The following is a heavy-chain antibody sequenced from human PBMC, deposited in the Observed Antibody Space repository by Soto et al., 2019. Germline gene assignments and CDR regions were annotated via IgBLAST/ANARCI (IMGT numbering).Heavy chain of an antibody. CDR2: INQSGRT. V-gene: IGHV4-34*01. D-gene: IGHD2-2*01. CDR1: RWSLSSFS. CDR3: ASGVVVLPAARSRGFGFAL. Sequence: QVQLQQWGAGLLKPSETLSLTCAVYRWSLSSFSWGWIRQSPGRGLEWIGEINQSGRTNYNPSLKMRATISVDTSDNQVALTLGSVTAADPGVYYCASGVVVLPAARSRGFGFALGGQGTLVTVSS. J-gene: IGHJ5*02.